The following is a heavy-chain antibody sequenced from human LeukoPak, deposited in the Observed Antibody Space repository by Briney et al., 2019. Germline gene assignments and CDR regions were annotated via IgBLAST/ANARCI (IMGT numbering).Heavy chain of an antibody. Sequence: PGGSLRLSCAASGFTFSSYAMSWVRQAPGKGLEWDSAISGSGGSTYYADSVKGRFTISRDNSKNTLYLQMNSLRAEDTAVYYCAKAHYYGSGSYAVFLDYWGQGTLVTVSS. V-gene: IGHV3-23*01. D-gene: IGHD3-10*01. CDR3: AKAHYYGSGSYAVFLDY. J-gene: IGHJ4*02. CDR1: GFTFSSYA. CDR2: ISGSGGST.